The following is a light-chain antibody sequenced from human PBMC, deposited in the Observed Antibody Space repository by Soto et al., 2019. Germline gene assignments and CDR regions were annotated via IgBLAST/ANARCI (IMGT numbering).Light chain of an antibody. CDR2: DVR. CDR1: SSDVGGYNY. J-gene: IGLJ2*01. CDR3: SAYQGSGTLDV. Sequence: QSALTQPASVSGSPGQSITISCTGTSSDVGGYNYVSWYQQHPGKAPKLMIYDVRNRPSGVSNRFSGSKSGSTASRTISGVQAEEEGDYYCSAYQGSGTLDVFGAGTQLTVL. V-gene: IGLV2-14*01.